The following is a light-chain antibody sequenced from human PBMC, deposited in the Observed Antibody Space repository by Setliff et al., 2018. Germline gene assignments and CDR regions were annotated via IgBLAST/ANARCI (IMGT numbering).Light chain of an antibody. CDR1: SSNIGAGYD. CDR2: GNS. CDR3: QSYDSSLSGAVV. J-gene: IGLJ2*01. Sequence: QSALTQPPSVSGAPGQRVTISCTGSSSNIGAGYDVHWYQQLPGTAPKLLIYGNSNRPSGVPDRFSGSKSGTSASLAITGLQAEDEADYYCQSYDSSLSGAVVFGGGTKGTV. V-gene: IGLV1-40*01.